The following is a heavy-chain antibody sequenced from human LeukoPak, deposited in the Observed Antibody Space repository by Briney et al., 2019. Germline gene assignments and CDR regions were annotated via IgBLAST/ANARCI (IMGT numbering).Heavy chain of an antibody. Sequence: GGSLRLSCAASGFTFSSYSMNWVRQAPGKGLEWVSSISSSSSYIYYADSVKGRFTISRDNAKNSLYLQMNSLRAEDTAVYYCAREGAYYYDSSGCVDCWGQGTLVTVSS. D-gene: IGHD3-22*01. CDR2: ISSSSSYI. CDR1: GFTFSSYS. CDR3: AREGAYYYDSSGCVDC. V-gene: IGHV3-21*01. J-gene: IGHJ4*02.